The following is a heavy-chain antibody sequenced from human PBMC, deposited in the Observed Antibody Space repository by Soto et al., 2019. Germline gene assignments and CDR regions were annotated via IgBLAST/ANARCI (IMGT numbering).Heavy chain of an antibody. J-gene: IGHJ4*02. CDR2: IYYSGST. D-gene: IGHD2-8*01. Sequence: SETLSFTCTVSGGSISSYYWSWIRQPPGKGLEWIGYIYYSGSTNYNPSLKSRVTISVDTSKNQFSLKLSSVTAADTAVYYCARVIRTNGVCFDYWGQGTLVTVSS. CDR3: ARVIRTNGVCFDY. V-gene: IGHV4-59*01. CDR1: GGSISSYY.